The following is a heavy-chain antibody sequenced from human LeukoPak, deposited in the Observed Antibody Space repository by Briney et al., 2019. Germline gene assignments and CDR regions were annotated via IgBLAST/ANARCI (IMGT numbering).Heavy chain of an antibody. CDR1: GFTFRSYG. Sequence: PGGSLRLSCSASGFTFRSYGMHWVRQAPGKGLEWVAVIWFDGSKEYYADSAKGRFTISRDNPRNTVYLQMNSLRVEDTAVYYCARVVGVTGGWGYFDYWGQGALVTVSA. D-gene: IGHD2-21*02. CDR3: ARVVGVTGGWGYFDY. V-gene: IGHV3-33*01. J-gene: IGHJ4*02. CDR2: IWFDGSKE.